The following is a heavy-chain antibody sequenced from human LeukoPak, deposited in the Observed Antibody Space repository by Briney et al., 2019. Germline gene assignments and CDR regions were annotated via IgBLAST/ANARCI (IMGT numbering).Heavy chain of an antibody. CDR1: GFTFSYFG. CDR3: AKIEGNYQLANIPDS. J-gene: IGHJ4*02. V-gene: IGHV3-30*02. Sequence: SGGSLRLSCVASGFTFSYFGMHWVRQAPAKGLEWVAFIRYDGSNEYYAESVKGRFTISRDNSKNTLYLQMNSLRVEDTAAYYCAKIEGNYQLANIPDSWGQGTLVTVSS. CDR2: IRYDGSNE. D-gene: IGHD1-7*01.